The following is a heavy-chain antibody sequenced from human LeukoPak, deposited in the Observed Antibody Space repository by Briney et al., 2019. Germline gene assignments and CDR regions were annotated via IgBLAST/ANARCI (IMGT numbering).Heavy chain of an antibody. CDR1: GYSFTSYW. CDR3: ARHVVLTRPGATDRFNWFDP. J-gene: IGHJ5*02. CDR2: IYPGDSDT. D-gene: IGHD1-26*01. Sequence: GESLKISCKGSGYSFTSYWIGWVRQMSGKGLEWMGIIYPGDSDTRYSPSFQGQVTISADKSISTAYLQWSSLKASDTAMYYCARHVVLTRPGATDRFNWFDPWGQGTLVTVSS. V-gene: IGHV5-51*01.